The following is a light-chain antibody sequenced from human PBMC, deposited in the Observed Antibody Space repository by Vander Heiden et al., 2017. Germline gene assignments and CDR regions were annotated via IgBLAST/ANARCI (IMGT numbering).Light chain of an antibody. Sequence: SYELTQPPSVSVSPGQTASITCSGDKLGDKYACWYQQKPGQSPGLVIYQDSKRPSGIPERFSGSNSGKTANLTISGTQAMDEADYYCQAWDSSTAVFGGGTKLTVL. CDR2: QDS. CDR3: QAWDSSTAV. J-gene: IGLJ3*02. CDR1: KLGDKY. V-gene: IGLV3-1*01.